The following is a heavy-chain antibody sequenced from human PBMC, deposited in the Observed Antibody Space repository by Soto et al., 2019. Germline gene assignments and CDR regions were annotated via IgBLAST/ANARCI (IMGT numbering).Heavy chain of an antibody. Sequence: ASVKVSCKASGYTFTGYYMHWVRQAPGQGLEWMGWINPNSGGTNYAQKFQGGVTMTRDTSISTAYMELSRLRSDDRAVYYCARTYCGGDCYSPLVFDYWGQGTLVTVSS. CDR3: ARTYCGGDCYSPLVFDY. V-gene: IGHV1-2*02. D-gene: IGHD2-21*02. CDR1: GYTFTGYY. J-gene: IGHJ4*02. CDR2: INPNSGGT.